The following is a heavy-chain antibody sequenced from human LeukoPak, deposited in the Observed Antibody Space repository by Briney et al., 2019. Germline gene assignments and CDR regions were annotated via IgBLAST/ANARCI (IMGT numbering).Heavy chain of an antibody. D-gene: IGHD2-15*01. V-gene: IGHV3-7*01. CDR2: IKEDGSEK. CDR3: ARDWPTPRARIDY. Sequence: GGSLRLSCAASGFTFSIYWMTWVRQAPGKGLEWVANIKEDGSEKYYVDSVKGRYTISRDNAKKPLNRQMNSLRAEDTAVYYCARDWPTPRARIDYWGQGTLVTVSS. J-gene: IGHJ4*02. CDR1: GFTFSIYW.